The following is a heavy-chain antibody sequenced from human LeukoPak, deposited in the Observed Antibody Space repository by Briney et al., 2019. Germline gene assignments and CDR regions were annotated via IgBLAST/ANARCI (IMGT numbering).Heavy chain of an antibody. V-gene: IGHV1-46*01. D-gene: IGHD6-6*01. Sequence: ASVKVSCKASGYTFTSYYMHWVRQAPGRGLEWMGIINPSGGSTSYVQKFQGRVTMTRDMSTSTVYMELSSLRSEDTAVYYCARVLASSSSDYWGQGTLVTVSS. CDR2: INPSGGST. J-gene: IGHJ4*02. CDR3: ARVLASSSSDY. CDR1: GYTFTSYY.